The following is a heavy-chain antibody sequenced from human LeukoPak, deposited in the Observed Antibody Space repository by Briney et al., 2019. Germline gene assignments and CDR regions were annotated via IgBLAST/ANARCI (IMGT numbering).Heavy chain of an antibody. D-gene: IGHD3-3*01. V-gene: IGHV1-69*05. CDR2: IIPIFGTA. CDR3: ARGGFWFGSGYYYYFDY. J-gene: IGHJ4*02. CDR1: GGTFSSYA. Sequence: GASVKVSCKASGGTFSSYAISWVRQAPGQGLEWMGRIIPIFGTANYAQKFQGRVTITTDGSTSTAYMELSSLRSEDTAVYYCARGGFWFGSGYYYYFDYWGQGTLVTVSS.